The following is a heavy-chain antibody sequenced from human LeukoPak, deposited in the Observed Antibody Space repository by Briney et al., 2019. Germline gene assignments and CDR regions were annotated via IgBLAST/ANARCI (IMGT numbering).Heavy chain of an antibody. D-gene: IGHD3-22*01. Sequence: GGSLRLSCAASGFTFDDYAMHWVRQAPGKGLEWVSGISWNSGSIGYADSVKGRFTISRDNAKNSLYLQMNSLRGEDTALYYCAKFPYYYDSSGYHPDAFDIWGQGTMVTVSS. V-gene: IGHV3-9*01. CDR1: GFTFDDYA. CDR3: AKFPYYYDSSGYHPDAFDI. J-gene: IGHJ3*02. CDR2: ISWNSGSI.